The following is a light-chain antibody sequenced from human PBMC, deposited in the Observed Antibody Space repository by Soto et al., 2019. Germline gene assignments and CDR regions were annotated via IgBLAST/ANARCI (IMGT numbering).Light chain of an antibody. CDR3: QQRYNWPPIT. CDR2: GAS. Sequence: TQSPGTLSLSPGERATLSCRASQSVISTYLAWYQQKPGQAPRLLIYGASTRATGIPARFSGSGSGTDFTLTISSLEPEDFAVYYCQQRYNWPPITFGQGTRLEIK. J-gene: IGKJ5*01. V-gene: IGKV3D-20*02. CDR1: QSVISTY.